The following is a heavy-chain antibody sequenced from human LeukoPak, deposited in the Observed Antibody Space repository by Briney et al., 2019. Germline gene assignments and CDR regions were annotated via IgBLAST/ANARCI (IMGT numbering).Heavy chain of an antibody. J-gene: IGHJ5*02. CDR3: ARALQVFGVDYNWFDP. CDR1: GGSFSGHY. CDR2: IYHDGNT. V-gene: IGHV4-34*01. D-gene: IGHD3-3*01. Sequence: PSETLSLTCAVYGGSFSGHYWTWIRQPPGKGLEWIGEIYHDGNTDYNPSLKSRVTISVDTSKNQFSLKLSSVTAADTAVYYCARALQVFGVDYNWFDPWGQGTLVTVSS.